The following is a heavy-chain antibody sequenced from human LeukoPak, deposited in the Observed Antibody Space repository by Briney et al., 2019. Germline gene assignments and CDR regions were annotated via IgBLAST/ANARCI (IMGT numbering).Heavy chain of an antibody. V-gene: IGHV3-23*01. J-gene: IGHJ4*02. CDR1: GFTFSNYA. CDR2: ITGGGGST. CDR3: AKSPKELAPLGART. Sequence: PGGSLRLSCAASGFTFSNYAMNWVRQAPGKGLEWVSAITGGGGSTAYADSVKGRFTIPRDNSENTLYLQMDSLRAEDTAVYYCAKSPKELAPLGARTGGQGTLVTVSS. D-gene: IGHD1-7*01.